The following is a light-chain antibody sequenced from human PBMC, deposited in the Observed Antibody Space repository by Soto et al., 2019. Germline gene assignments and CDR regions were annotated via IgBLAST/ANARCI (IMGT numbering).Light chain of an antibody. J-gene: IGLJ1*01. CDR2: DVS. Sequence: QSALTQPASVSGSPGQSITISCTGTSSDVGGYNYVSWYQQHPGKAPKLMIYDVSNRPSGVSNRFSGSKSGNTASLTISGLQAEDEADYYCSSYTSSSTLWVFGNGTKVTVL. CDR1: SSDVGGYNY. V-gene: IGLV2-14*01. CDR3: SSYTSSSTLWV.